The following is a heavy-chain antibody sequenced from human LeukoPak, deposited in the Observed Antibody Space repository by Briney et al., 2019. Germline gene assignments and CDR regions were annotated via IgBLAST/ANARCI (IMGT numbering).Heavy chain of an antibody. CDR2: ISYDGSNK. J-gene: IGHJ4*02. V-gene: IGHV3-30*18. Sequence: GGSLRLSCAASGFTFSSYGMHWVRQAPGKGLEWVAVISYDGSNKYYADSVKGRFTISRDNSKNTLYLQMNSLRAEDTAVYYCAKGLVAPAGGIANPLDYWGQGTLVTVSS. D-gene: IGHD2-15*01. CDR1: GFTFSSYG. CDR3: AKGLVAPAGGIANPLDY.